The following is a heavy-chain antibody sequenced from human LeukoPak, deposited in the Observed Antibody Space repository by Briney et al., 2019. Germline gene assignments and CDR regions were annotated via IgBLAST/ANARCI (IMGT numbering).Heavy chain of an antibody. V-gene: IGHV1-46*01. Sequence: ASVKVSCKASGYTFTSYYMHWVGQAPGQGLEWMGIINPSGGSTSYAQKFQGRVTMTRDTSTSTVYMELSSLRSEDTAVYYCARPWYYDSSGYGYYFDYWGQGTLVTVSS. J-gene: IGHJ4*02. CDR2: INPSGGST. CDR1: GYTFTSYY. D-gene: IGHD3-22*01. CDR3: ARPWYYDSSGYGYYFDY.